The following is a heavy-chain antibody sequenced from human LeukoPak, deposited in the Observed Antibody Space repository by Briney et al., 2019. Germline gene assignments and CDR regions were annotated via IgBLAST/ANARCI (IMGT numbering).Heavy chain of an antibody. D-gene: IGHD5-24*01. J-gene: IGHJ3*02. Sequence: PWPTLSLTCTVSGGSISSYYWSWIRQHPGKGLEWIGYIYYSGSTNYNPSLKSRVTISVDTSKNQFSLKLSSVTAADTAVYYCASVEMATIGAFDIWGQGTMVTVSS. CDR2: IYYSGST. V-gene: IGHV4-59*08. CDR3: ASVEMATIGAFDI. CDR1: GGSISSYY.